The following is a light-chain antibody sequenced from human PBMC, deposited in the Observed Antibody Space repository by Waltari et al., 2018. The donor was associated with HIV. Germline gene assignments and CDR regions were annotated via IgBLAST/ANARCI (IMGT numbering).Light chain of an antibody. CDR3: CSYAGSNTYVV. J-gene: IGLJ2*01. CDR2: EVT. Sequence: QSALTQPASVSGSPGQSITLPCTGTSRDVGSYNLVSWYQQHPGKAPKLMIYEVTKRPSGVSNRFSGSKSGNTASLTISGLQAEDEADYYCCSYAGSNTYVVFGGGTKLTVL. V-gene: IGLV2-23*02. CDR1: SRDVGSYNL.